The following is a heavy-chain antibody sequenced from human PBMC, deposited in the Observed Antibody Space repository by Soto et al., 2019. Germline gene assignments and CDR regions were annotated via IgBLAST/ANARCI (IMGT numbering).Heavy chain of an antibody. CDR3: AREKCSSTSCNHGMDV. D-gene: IGHD2-2*01. V-gene: IGHV3-21*01. Sequence: GGSLRLSCVASAFTFNDFPMHWVRQAPGKGLQWLASITTTSSYKYYADSVKGRFSISRDNAKNSLYLELTNLRSEDTAVYYCAREKCSSTSCNHGMDVWGRGTTVTVSS. CDR1: AFTFNDFP. J-gene: IGHJ6*02. CDR2: ITTTSSYK.